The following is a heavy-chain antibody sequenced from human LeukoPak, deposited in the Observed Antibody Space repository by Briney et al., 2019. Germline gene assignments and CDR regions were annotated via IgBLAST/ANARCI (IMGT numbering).Heavy chain of an antibody. J-gene: IGHJ5*02. Sequence: SETLSLTCTVSGGSISSYYWSWIRQPAGKGLEWIGRIYTSGSTNYNPSLKSRVTMSVDTSKNQFSLKLSSVTAADTAVYYCARDLGSGSFRHNCFDPWGKGTLVTVSS. D-gene: IGHD1-26*01. CDR1: GGSISSYY. CDR3: ARDLGSGSFRHNCFDP. CDR2: IYTSGST. V-gene: IGHV4-4*07.